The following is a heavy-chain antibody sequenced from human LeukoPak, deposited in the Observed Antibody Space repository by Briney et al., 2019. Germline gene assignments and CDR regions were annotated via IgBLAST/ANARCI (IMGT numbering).Heavy chain of an antibody. D-gene: IGHD6-19*01. J-gene: IGHJ3*02. CDR1: GFTFSAYS. CDR2: ISSRSFTI. Sequence: GGTLRLSCAASGFTFSAYSMNWVRQAPGKGLDWVSYISSRSFTIYYEAPVKGRFTISRDDAKNSLYLEMNSLRDEDTAVYYCARSVIAVAGYDAFDIWGQGTVVTVSS. V-gene: IGHV3-48*02. CDR3: ARSVIAVAGYDAFDI.